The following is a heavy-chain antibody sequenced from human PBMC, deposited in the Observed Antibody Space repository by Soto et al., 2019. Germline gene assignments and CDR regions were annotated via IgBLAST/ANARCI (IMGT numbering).Heavy chain of an antibody. V-gene: IGHV1-8*01. CDR1: GYTFTSCD. D-gene: IGHD1-26*01. Sequence: GASVKVSCKASGYTFTSCDMNWGRQATGQGLECMGWMNPNSGNTCYAQKFQGRVTMTRNTSISTAYMELSSLRSEDTAVYYCARGQGGSYYSAFDIWGQGTMVTVSS. J-gene: IGHJ3*02. CDR2: MNPNSGNT. CDR3: ARGQGGSYYSAFDI.